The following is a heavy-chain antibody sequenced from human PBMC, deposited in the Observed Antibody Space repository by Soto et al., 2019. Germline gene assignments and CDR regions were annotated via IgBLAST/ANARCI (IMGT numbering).Heavy chain of an antibody. CDR2: ISSSSSTI. J-gene: IGHJ3*02. Sequence: GGSLRLSCAASGFTFSSYSMNWVRQAPGKGLEWVSYISSSSSTIYYADPVKGRFTISRDNAKNSLYLQMNSLRAEDTAVYYCARDWRWFGELLIDAFDIWGQGTMVTVS. CDR1: GFTFSSYS. V-gene: IGHV3-48*01. D-gene: IGHD3-10*01. CDR3: ARDWRWFGELLIDAFDI.